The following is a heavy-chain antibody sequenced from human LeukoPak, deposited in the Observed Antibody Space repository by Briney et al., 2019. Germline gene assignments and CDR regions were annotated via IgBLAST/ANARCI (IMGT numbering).Heavy chain of an antibody. D-gene: IGHD5-12*01. CDR3: AKDRGYVPALDY. CDR2: IRYDGSNK. CDR1: GFTFSSYG. Sequence: GGSLRLSCAASGFTFSSYGMHWVRQAPGKGLEWVAFIRYDGSNKYYADSVKGRFTISRDNSKNTLYLQMNGLRAEDTAVYYCAKDRGYVPALDYWGQGTLVTVSS. J-gene: IGHJ4*02. V-gene: IGHV3-30*02.